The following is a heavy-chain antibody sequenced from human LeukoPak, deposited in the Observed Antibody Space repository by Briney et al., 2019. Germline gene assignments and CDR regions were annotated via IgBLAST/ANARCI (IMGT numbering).Heavy chain of an antibody. D-gene: IGHD6-13*01. CDR1: GFTFSSYG. J-gene: IGHJ5*01. V-gene: IGHV3-33*01. CDR2: IWYDGSNK. CDR3: ARDGSLYSSNWSDY. Sequence: PGRSLRLSCAASGFTFSSYGMHWVRQAPGKGLEWVAVIWYDGSNKYYADSVKGRFTISRDNSKNTLYRQMNSLRAEDTAVYYCARDGSLYSSNWSDYWGQGTLVTVSS.